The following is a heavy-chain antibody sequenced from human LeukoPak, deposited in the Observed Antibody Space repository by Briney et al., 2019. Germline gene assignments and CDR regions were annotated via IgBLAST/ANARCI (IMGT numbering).Heavy chain of an antibody. D-gene: IGHD3-3*01. CDR1: GFSFSSYW. CDR3: ASGFLQWLY. J-gene: IGHJ4*02. Sequence: GGSLRLPCAASGFSFSSYWMSWVRQAPGKGLEWVANINPDGSNMLYVDSVKGRFTISRDNAKNSLYLQMNNLRAEDTAVYFCASGFLQWLYWGQGTLVTVSS. CDR2: INPDGSNM. V-gene: IGHV3-7*01.